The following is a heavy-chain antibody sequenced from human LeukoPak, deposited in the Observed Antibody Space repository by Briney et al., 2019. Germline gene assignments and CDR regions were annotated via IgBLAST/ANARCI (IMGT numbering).Heavy chain of an antibody. Sequence: SETLSLTCAVSGGSISSSNWWSWVRPPPGKGLEWIGEIYHSGSTNYNPSLKSRVTISVDKSKNQFSLKLSSVTAAGTAVYYCASSTSREAFDIWGQGTMVTISS. CDR3: ASSTSREAFDI. CDR2: IYHSGST. CDR1: GGSISSSNW. D-gene: IGHD2-2*01. J-gene: IGHJ3*02. V-gene: IGHV4-4*02.